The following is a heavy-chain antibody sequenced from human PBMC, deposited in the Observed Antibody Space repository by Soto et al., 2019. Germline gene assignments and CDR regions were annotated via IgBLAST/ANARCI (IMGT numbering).Heavy chain of an antibody. CDR3: ARDYGSGSYYNLGY. CDR2: IYHSGST. Sequence: SETLSLTCAVSGGSISSGGYSWSWIRQPPGKGLEWIGYIYHSGSTYYNPSLKSRVTISVDTSKNQFSLKLSSVTAADTAVYYCARDYGSGSYYNLGYWGQGTLVTVSS. V-gene: IGHV4-30-2*01. J-gene: IGHJ4*02. D-gene: IGHD3-10*01. CDR1: GGSISSGGYS.